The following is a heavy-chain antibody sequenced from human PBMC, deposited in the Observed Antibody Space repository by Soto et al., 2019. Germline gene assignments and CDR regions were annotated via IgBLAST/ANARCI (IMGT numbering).Heavy chain of an antibody. Sequence: QITLKESGPTLVKPTQTLTLTCTFSGFSLSASGVGVGWICQPPGKALEWLALIYWDDDKRYSPSLKSRLTITKDTSKKQVVLTMTTMDPADTATYYCAHRRIAMTQNWFDPWGQGTLVTVSS. J-gene: IGHJ5*02. V-gene: IGHV2-5*02. CDR1: GFSLSASGVG. CDR2: IYWDDDK. D-gene: IGHD6-13*01. CDR3: AHRRIAMTQNWFDP.